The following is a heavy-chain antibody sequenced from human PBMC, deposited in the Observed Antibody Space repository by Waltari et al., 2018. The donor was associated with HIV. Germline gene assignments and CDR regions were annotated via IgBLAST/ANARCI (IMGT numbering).Heavy chain of an antibody. V-gene: IGHV3-74*01. J-gene: IGHJ4*02. CDR1: GFSFNNYW. Sequence: EVQLAESGGGLVQPGGSLRLSCLASGFSFNNYWMHWARQAPGKGVMWVAQSGPDGGNGGDAGSVKGRFMSSSDNAKNTLYWQMNRLRAEDTAVYYCTRDDPGPTRIDFWGQGTLVTVS. CDR2: SGPDGGNG. CDR3: TRDDPGPTRIDF.